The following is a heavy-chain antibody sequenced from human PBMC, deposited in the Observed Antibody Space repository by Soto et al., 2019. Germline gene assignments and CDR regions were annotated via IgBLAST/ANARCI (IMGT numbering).Heavy chain of an antibody. CDR3: AKETHYYGSGEFYYYYYGMDV. CDR2: ISGSGGST. CDR1: GFTFSSYA. J-gene: IGHJ6*02. D-gene: IGHD3-10*01. Sequence: GGSLRLSCAASGFTFSSYAMSWVRQAPGKGLEWVSAISGSGGSTYYADSVKGRFTISRDNSKNTLYLQMNGLRAEDTAVYYCAKETHYYGSGEFYYYYYGMDVWGQGTTVTVSS. V-gene: IGHV3-23*01.